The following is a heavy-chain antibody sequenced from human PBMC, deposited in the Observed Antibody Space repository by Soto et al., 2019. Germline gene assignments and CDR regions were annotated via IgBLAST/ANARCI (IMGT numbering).Heavy chain of an antibody. CDR1: GFTFDDYA. Sequence: EVQLVESGGGLVQPGRSLRLSCAASGFTFDDYAMHWVRQAPGKGLEWVSGISWNSGSIGYAVSVKGRFTISRDNAKNSLYLQMNSLRAEDTALYYCAKDSMEWLFFDYWGQGTLVTVSS. J-gene: IGHJ4*02. D-gene: IGHD3-3*01. CDR3: AKDSMEWLFFDY. V-gene: IGHV3-9*01. CDR2: ISWNSGSI.